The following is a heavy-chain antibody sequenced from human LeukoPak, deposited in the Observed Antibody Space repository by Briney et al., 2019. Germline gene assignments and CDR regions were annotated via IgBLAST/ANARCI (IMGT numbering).Heavy chain of an antibody. CDR2: INWNSGTI. V-gene: IGHV3-9*01. J-gene: IGHJ4*02. CDR1: GFPFSAYE. Sequence: GGSLRLSCAASGFPFSAYEMNWVRQAPGKGLEWVSGINWNSGTIGSADSVKGRFTISRDNAMNSLYLQMNGLRPEDTALYYCAKGYCISTKCFFDYWGQGTLVTVSS. CDR3: AKGYCISTKCFFDY. D-gene: IGHD2-2*01.